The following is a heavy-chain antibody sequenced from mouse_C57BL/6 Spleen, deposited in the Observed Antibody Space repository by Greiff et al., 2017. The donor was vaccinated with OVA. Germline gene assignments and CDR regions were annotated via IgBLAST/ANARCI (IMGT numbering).Heavy chain of an antibody. V-gene: IGHV3-6*01. D-gene: IGHD1-1*01. Sequence: EVKLQESGPGLVKPSQSLSLTCSVSGYSITSGYYWNWIRQFPGNKLEWMGYISYDGSNNYNPSLKNRISITRDTSKNQFFLKLNSVTTEDTATDYCARDHYGSSYFDYWGQGTTLTVSS. CDR3: ARDHYGSSYFDY. CDR2: ISYDGSN. CDR1: GYSITSGYY. J-gene: IGHJ2*01.